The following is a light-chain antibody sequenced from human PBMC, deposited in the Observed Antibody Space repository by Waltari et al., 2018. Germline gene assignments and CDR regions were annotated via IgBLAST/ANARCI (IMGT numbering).Light chain of an antibody. CDR2: AAS. J-gene: IGKJ3*01. CDR1: QRIGPH. Sequence: DLQMTQYPCSLSASVGHRVSITCRASQRIGPHLNWYHQEPGKAPKLLIYAASNLQSGFPSRFSGRGSETDFTLTISSLQPEDFAVYYCQQSYNTPRTFGPGTKVDIK. CDR3: QQSYNTPRT. V-gene: IGKV1-39*01.